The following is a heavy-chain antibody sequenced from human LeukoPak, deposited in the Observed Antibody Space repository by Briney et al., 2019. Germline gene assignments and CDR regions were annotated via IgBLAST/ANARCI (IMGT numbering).Heavy chain of an antibody. CDR1: GFTFSSYA. J-gene: IGHJ4*02. CDR2: ISSDGSNK. CDR3: ALGTTVPNY. D-gene: IGHD4-11*01. V-gene: IGHV3-30-3*01. Sequence: PGGSLRLSCAASGFTFSSYAMHWVRQAPGKGLEWVAVISSDGSNKNYADSVKGRFTISRDNSKNTLYLQMNSLRGEDTAVFYCALGTTVPNYWGQGTLVTVSS.